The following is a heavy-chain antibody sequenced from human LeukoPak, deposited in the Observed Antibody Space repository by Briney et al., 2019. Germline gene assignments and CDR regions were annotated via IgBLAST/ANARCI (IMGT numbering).Heavy chain of an antibody. D-gene: IGHD2-2*02. CDR2: IDYSGST. CDR3: ARDRYCSSTSCYIAFDI. V-gene: IGHV4-59*01. J-gene: IGHJ3*02. CDR1: GGSISSYY. Sequence: SETLSLTCTVSGGSISSYYWSWIRQAPGKGLEWIANIDYSGSTNYNPSLKSRVTISVDTSKNQFSLKLSSVTAADTAVYYCARDRYCSSTSCYIAFDIWGQGTMVTVSS.